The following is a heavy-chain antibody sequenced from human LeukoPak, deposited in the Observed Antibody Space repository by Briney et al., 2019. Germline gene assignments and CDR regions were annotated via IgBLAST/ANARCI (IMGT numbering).Heavy chain of an antibody. Sequence: ASVKVSCKVSGYTLTELSMHWVRQAPGKGLEWMGGFDPEDGGTIYAQKFQGRVTITRDTSASTAYMELSSLRSEDTAVYYCARGGGGIAEANPWGQGTLVTVS. CDR1: GYTLTELS. CDR3: ARGGGGIAEANP. CDR2: FDPEDGGT. J-gene: IGHJ5*02. V-gene: IGHV1-24*01. D-gene: IGHD6-13*01.